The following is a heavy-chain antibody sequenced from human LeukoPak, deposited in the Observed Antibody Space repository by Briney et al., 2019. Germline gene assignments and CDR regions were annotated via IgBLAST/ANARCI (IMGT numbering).Heavy chain of an antibody. J-gene: IGHJ4*02. CDR1: GYTFTSYY. CDR2: INPISGTT. CDR3: VSYSGYDPFDY. V-gene: IGHV1-46*01. D-gene: IGHD5-12*01. Sequence: GASVKVSCKASGYTFTSYYMHWVRQAPGQGLEWMGLINPISGTTTYAQRFQGRVTMTWDTSTSTVYMELSSLRSEDTAVYYCVSYSGYDPFDYWGQATLVT.